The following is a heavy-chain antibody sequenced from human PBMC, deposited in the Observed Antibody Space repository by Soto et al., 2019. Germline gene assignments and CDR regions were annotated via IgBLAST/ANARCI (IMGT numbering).Heavy chain of an antibody. Sequence: SETLSLTCTVSDGSISSYYWSWIRQPPGKGQEWIGYIYYSGSTNYNPSLKSRVTISVDTSKNQFSLKLSSVTAADTAVYYCATVGELWSLDVWGKGTTVTVSS. V-gene: IGHV4-59*08. CDR1: DGSISSYY. CDR2: IYYSGST. CDR3: ATVGELWSLDV. J-gene: IGHJ6*04. D-gene: IGHD3-10*01.